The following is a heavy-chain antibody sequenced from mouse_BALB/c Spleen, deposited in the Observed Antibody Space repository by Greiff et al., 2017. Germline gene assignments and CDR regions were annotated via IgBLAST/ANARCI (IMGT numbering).Heavy chain of an antibody. Sequence: VKLMESGPGLVAPSQSLSITCTVSGFSLTGYGVNWVRQPPGKGLEWLGMIWGDGSTDYNSALKSRLSISKDNSKSQVFLKMNSLQTDDTARYYCARAPGYGSSYYAMDYWGQGTSVTVSS. CDR2: IWGDGST. D-gene: IGHD1-1*01. CDR1: GFSLTGYG. J-gene: IGHJ4*01. V-gene: IGHV2-6-7*01. CDR3: ARAPGYGSSYYAMDY.